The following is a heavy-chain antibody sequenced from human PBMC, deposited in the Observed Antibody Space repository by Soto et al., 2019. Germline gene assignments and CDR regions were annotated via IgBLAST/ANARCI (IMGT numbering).Heavy chain of an antibody. J-gene: IGHJ4*02. CDR1: GYTFTIYA. D-gene: IGHD4-17*01. Sequence: ASVKVSCKASGYTFTIYAIHWVRQAPGQRLEWMGWINAGNGNTKYSQKFQGRVTMTRDASSTAYMELSSLTSEDTAVYYCARVLPDYGGNSQEAEHRGQGTLVTVSS. CDR3: ARVLPDYGGNSQEAEH. CDR2: INAGNGNT. V-gene: IGHV1-3*01.